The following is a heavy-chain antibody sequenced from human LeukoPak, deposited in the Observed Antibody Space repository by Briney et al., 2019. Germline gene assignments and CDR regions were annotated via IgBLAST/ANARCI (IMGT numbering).Heavy chain of an antibody. Sequence: GWSVSLSRAPSGFTVSSNYMSSVRQAPGNGLEWVSVIYSGSSTYYADSVKGRFTISRDSSKNALYLQMNSLRAEDTAVYYCARDEHLGYNDYWGQGTLVTVSS. V-gene: IGHV3-66*01. CDR3: ARDEHLGYNDY. CDR2: IYSGSST. CDR1: GFTVSSNY. D-gene: IGHD3-10*01. J-gene: IGHJ4*02.